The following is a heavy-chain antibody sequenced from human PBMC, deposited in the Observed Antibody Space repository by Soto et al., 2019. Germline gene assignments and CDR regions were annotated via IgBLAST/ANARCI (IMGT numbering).Heavy chain of an antibody. J-gene: IGHJ4*02. CDR1: GDSISGDTVV. D-gene: IGHD3-10*02. V-gene: IGHV6-1*01. Sequence: PSQTLPLTCVISGDSISGDTVVWNWIRQSPSRGLEWLGRAFFRSSWSRSYAVSVKGRMTINTDTSKNQFSLLLNSVTPEDTAVYYCARAISLYVGVWHDFFDYWGQGTLVTGSS. CDR3: ARAISLYVGVWHDFFDY. CDR2: AFFRSSWSR.